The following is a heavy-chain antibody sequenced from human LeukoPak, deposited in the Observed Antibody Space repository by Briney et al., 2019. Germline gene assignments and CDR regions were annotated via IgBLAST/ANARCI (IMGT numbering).Heavy chain of an antibody. V-gene: IGHV3-43*02. CDR1: GFTFNDFA. CDR3: AKTVGYIYGYFDY. J-gene: IGHJ4*02. Sequence: AGGSLRLSCAVSGFTFNDFAMHWVRQAPGKGLEWVSLISGDASSTYYADSVRGRFTISRDNSKNSLSLQMNSLRTEDTALYFCAKTVGYIYGYFDYWGRGTLVTVSS. CDR2: ISGDASST. D-gene: IGHD5-18*01.